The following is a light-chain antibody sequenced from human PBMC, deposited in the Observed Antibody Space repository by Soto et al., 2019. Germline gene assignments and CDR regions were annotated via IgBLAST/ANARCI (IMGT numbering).Light chain of an antibody. CDR3: QQLNSYPRT. V-gene: IGKV1-17*01. Sequence: TQARCSRSASVGDIVTITCRASQGIRNDLGWYQQKPGKAPKLLIYAASTLQSGVPSRFSGSGFGTEFTLTISSLQPEDFATYSCQQLNSYPRTFGPGTKVDIK. CDR2: AAS. J-gene: IGKJ3*01. CDR1: QGIRND.